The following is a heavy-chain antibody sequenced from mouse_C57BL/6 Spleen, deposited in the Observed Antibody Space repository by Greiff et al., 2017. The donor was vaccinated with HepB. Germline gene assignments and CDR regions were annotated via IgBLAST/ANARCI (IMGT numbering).Heavy chain of an antibody. CDR1: GYTFTDYY. J-gene: IGHJ4*01. D-gene: IGHD4-1*02. CDR2: INPYNGGT. V-gene: IGHV1-19*01. CDR3: ATTGRESLYAMDY. Sequence: VQLQQSGPVLVKPGASVKMSCKASGYTFTDYYMNWVKQSHGKSLEWIGVINPYNGGTSYNQKFKGKATLTVDKSSSTAYMELNSLTSEDSAVYDCATTGRESLYAMDYWGQGTSVTVSS.